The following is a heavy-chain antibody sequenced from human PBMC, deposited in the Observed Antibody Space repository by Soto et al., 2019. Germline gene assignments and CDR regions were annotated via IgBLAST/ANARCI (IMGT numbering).Heavy chain of an antibody. CDR3: ATENSGGMDV. Sequence: EVQLVESGGGLVKPGGSLRLSCAASGITFSKPWMSWVRQVPGKGLEWVGRIKSKTDGGTTDYAAPVKGRFTISRDDSKNTLFLQMNTLKTEDTAVYYCATENSGGMDVWGQGTTVTVSS. D-gene: IGHD1-7*01. CDR2: IKSKTDGGTT. V-gene: IGHV3-15*01. CDR1: GITFSKPW. J-gene: IGHJ6*02.